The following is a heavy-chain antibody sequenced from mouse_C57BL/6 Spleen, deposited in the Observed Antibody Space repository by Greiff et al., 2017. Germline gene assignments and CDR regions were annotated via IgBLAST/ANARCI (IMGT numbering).Heavy chain of an antibody. D-gene: IGHD1-1*01. CDR2: IDPETGGT. CDR3: TISSTYYYCSSYRYFGV. J-gene: IGHJ1*03. CDR1: GYTFTDYE. Sequence: VQLQQSGAELVRPGASVTLSCKASGYTFTDYEMHWVKQTPVRGLEWIGAIDPETGGTAYNQKFKGKAILTADKSSSTAYMELRSLPSEDSAVYYCTISSTYYYCSSYRYFGVWGTGTTVTVSS. V-gene: IGHV1-15*01.